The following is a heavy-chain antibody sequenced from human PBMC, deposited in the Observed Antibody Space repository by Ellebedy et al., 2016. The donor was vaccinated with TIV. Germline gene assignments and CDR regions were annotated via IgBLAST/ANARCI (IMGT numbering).Heavy chain of an antibody. V-gene: IGHV4-34*01. CDR3: ARGHDAHKSGRL. CDR1: GGSFSDYY. CDR2: FHPSGST. J-gene: IGHJ2*01. Sequence: MPGGSLRLSCAIYGGSFSDYYWTWIRQPQGKGLERIGEFHPSGSTSYNPSLASRVTISAVSAKNQFSLKVTSVTAADTAVYHCARGHDAHKSGRLWGRGTLVTVSS. D-gene: IGHD3-10*01.